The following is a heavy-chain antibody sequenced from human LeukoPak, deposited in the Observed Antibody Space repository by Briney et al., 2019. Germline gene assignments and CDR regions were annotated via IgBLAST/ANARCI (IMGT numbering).Heavy chain of an antibody. Sequence: PGGPLRLSCAASGFTFSSYSMNGVRQAPGKGLDWVSSISSISSYIYYADSVKGRFTISRDNAKNSLYLQMNSLRAEDTAVYYCARTGVASPLHYYYYMDVWGKGTTVTVSS. V-gene: IGHV3-21*01. D-gene: IGHD3-3*01. CDR2: ISSISSYI. CDR1: GFTFSSYS. CDR3: ARTGVASPLHYYYYMDV. J-gene: IGHJ6*03.